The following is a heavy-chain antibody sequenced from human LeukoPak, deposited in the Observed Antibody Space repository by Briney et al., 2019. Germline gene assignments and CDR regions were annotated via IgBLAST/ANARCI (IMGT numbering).Heavy chain of an antibody. D-gene: IGHD6-13*01. CDR3: ASRHSSSWYDY. CDR2: IYYSGST. V-gene: IGHV4-39*07. Sequence: KTSETLSLTCTVSGGSISSSSYYWGWVRQPPGKGLEWIGSIYYSGSTYYNPSLKSRVTISVDTSKNQFSLKLSSVTAADTAVYYCASRHSSSWYDYWGQGTLVTVSS. J-gene: IGHJ4*02. CDR1: GGSISSSSYY.